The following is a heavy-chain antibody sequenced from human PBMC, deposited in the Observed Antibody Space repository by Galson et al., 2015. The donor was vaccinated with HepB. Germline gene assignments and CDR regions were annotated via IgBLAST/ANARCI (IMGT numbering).Heavy chain of an antibody. CDR3: ARIRMTVAAGAFDS. Sequence: PALVKPTQTLTLTCTFSGFSLSTSGMCVTWIRQPPGKALEWLARIDWDDDKYYNTSLKTRLTISKDTSKNQVVLTMTNMDPVDTATYYCARIRMTVAAGAFDSWGQGTLVTVSS. D-gene: IGHD6-19*01. V-gene: IGHV2-70*11. J-gene: IGHJ5*01. CDR1: GFSLSTSGMC. CDR2: IDWDDDK.